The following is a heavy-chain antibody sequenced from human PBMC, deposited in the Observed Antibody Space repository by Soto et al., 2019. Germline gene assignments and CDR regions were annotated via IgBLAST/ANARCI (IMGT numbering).Heavy chain of an antibody. V-gene: IGHV4-4*07. CDR1: GGSISGHS. J-gene: IGHJ4*02. Sequence: SETLSLTCTVSGGSISGHSWVWIRQPAGKGLEWIGHIYPSGSTSYNPSLRSRVTMSLDTSTNKIFLNLTSVTAADTAVFYCVRGRSYSLYDFWGPGTLVTVSS. D-gene: IGHD5-12*01. CDR2: IYPSGST. CDR3: VRGRSYSLYDF.